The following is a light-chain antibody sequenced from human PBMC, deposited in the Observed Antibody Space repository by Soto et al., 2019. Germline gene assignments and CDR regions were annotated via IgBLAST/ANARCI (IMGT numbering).Light chain of an antibody. CDR1: QSVSSN. CDR2: GAS. Sequence: EIVMTQSPATLSASPGERATLSCRASQSVSSNLAWYQQKPGQAPRLLIYGASTRATGIPARFRGSGSGTDFTLTIDSLQAEDVAVYYCQQYYSTPITFGQGTRLEIK. V-gene: IGKV3-15*01. CDR3: QQYYSTPIT. J-gene: IGKJ5*01.